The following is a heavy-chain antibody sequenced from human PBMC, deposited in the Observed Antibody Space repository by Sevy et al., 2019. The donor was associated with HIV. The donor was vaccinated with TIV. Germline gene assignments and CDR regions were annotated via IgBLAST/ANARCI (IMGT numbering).Heavy chain of an antibody. J-gene: IGHJ4*02. CDR3: ASRHCSGGSCYESFDY. CDR1: GFTFSSYW. CDR2: INSDGSNT. D-gene: IGHD2-15*01. Sequence: GGSLRLSCAASGFTFSSYWMHWVRQAPGKGLVWVSRINSDGSNTSYADSVKGRFTISRDNAKNTLYLQMNSLRDEDTAVYYCASRHCSGGSCYESFDYWGQGTVVTVSS. V-gene: IGHV3-74*01.